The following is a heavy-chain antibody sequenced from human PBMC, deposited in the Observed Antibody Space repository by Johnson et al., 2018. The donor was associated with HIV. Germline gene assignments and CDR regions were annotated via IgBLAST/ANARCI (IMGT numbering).Heavy chain of an antibody. CDR3: ARRWIVAARPPENAFDI. CDR1: GFTFSSYW. D-gene: IGHD6-6*01. V-gene: IGHV3-7*05. J-gene: IGHJ3*02. CDR2: IKQDGSEK. Sequence: MQLVESGGGLVQPGGSLRLSCAASGFTFSSYWMSWVRQAPGKGLAWVANIKQDGSEKYYVDSVKGRFTISRANAKNSLYLQMTSLRAEDTAVYYCARRWIVAARPPENAFDIWGQGTMVTVSS.